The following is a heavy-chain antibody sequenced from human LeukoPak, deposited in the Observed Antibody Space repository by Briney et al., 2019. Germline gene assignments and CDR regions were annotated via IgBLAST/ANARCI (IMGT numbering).Heavy chain of an antibody. CDR3: ARVTGNSGFDY. J-gene: IGHJ4*02. Sequence: GASVKVSCKASVYTFTGYYMHWVRQAPGQGLEWMGWINPNSGGTDYAQRFQGRVTMTRDTSNITVYMELSRLTSDDTAVYYCARVTGNSGFDYWGQGTLVTVSS. CDR1: VYTFTGYY. D-gene: IGHD2-15*01. CDR2: INPNSGGT. V-gene: IGHV1-2*02.